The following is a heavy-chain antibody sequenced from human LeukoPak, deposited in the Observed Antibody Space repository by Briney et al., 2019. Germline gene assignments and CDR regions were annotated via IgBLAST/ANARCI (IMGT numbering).Heavy chain of an antibody. J-gene: IGHJ3*02. D-gene: IGHD3-16*01. V-gene: IGHV4-30-4*01. CDR1: GGSISSGDYY. CDR2: IYYSGST. Sequence: SQTLSLTCTVSGGSISSGDYYWSWIRQPPGKGLEWIGYIYYSGSTYYNPSLKSRVTISVDTSKNQFSLKLSSVTAADTAVYYCAREASGGRGAGAFDIWGQGTMVTVSS. CDR3: AREASGGRGAGAFDI.